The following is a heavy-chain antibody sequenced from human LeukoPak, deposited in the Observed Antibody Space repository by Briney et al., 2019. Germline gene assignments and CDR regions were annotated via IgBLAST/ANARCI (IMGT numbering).Heavy chain of an antibody. CDR3: ARLEYYSFDY. V-gene: IGHV4-39*01. D-gene: IGHD6-6*01. Sequence: PSETLSLTCTVSGGSISSSTFYWGWIRQPPGKGLEWIGSIYYSGSTYYNPSLKSRVTISVDTSKNQFSLKLSSVTAADTAVYYCARLEYYSFDYWGQGTLVTVSS. J-gene: IGHJ4*02. CDR2: IYYSGST. CDR1: GGSISSSTFY.